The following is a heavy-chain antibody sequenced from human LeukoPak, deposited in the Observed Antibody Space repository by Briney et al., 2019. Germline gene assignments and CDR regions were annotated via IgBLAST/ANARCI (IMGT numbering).Heavy chain of an antibody. J-gene: IGHJ4*02. CDR1: GGSISSSSYY. D-gene: IGHD1-26*01. CDR2: IYYSGIT. CDR3: ATPGVGASSSDFDY. Sequence: PSETLSLTCTVSGGSISSSSYYWAWIRRPPGKGLDWIGSIYYSGITYYNPSLKSRVAISVDTSKNQFSLKLRFVTAADTAVYYCATPGVGASSSDFDYWGQGTLVTVSS. V-gene: IGHV4-39*01.